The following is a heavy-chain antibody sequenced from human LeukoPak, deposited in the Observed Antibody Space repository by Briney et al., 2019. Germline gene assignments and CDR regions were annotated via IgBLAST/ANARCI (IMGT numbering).Heavy chain of an antibody. CDR1: GVSIRSYL. J-gene: IGHJ3*02. CDR3: ARVGIVGPTIGVFDM. D-gene: IGHD1-26*01. Sequence: SETLSLTCNVSGVSIRSYLWSWIRQPAGKGLEWIGHIYTSEDTYYNPSLKSRVAMSVDTSKNQFSLQLKSMTAADTAIYYCARVGIVGPTIGVFDMWGRGTMVTVST. CDR2: IYTSEDT. V-gene: IGHV4-4*07.